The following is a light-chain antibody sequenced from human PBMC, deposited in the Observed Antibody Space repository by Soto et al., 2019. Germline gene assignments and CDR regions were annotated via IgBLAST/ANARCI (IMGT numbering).Light chain of an antibody. CDR2: DAS. V-gene: IGKV1-5*01. J-gene: IGKJ2*01. Sequence: DIQMTQSPSTLSASVGDRVTITCRASQSISSWLDWYQQKPGKAPKLLIYDASSLESGVPSRFSGSGSGTEFTLTISSLQPDDFANYYCQQYNSYPYTFGQGTKLEIK. CDR3: QQYNSYPYT. CDR1: QSISSW.